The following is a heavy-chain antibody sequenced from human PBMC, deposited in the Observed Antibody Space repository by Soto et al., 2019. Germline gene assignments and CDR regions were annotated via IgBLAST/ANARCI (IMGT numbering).Heavy chain of an antibody. V-gene: IGHV1-69*02. CDR2: IIPILGIA. CDR3: ARGKTTVATSHRVLDWYFDL. J-gene: IGHJ2*01. CDR1: GGTFSSYT. D-gene: IGHD5-12*01. Sequence: QVQLVQSGAAVKKPGSSVKVSCKASGGTFSSYTISWVRQAPGQGLEWMGRIIPILGIANYAQKFQGRVTITADKSTSTAYMELSSLRSEDTAVYYCARGKTTVATSHRVLDWYFDLWGRGTLVTVSS.